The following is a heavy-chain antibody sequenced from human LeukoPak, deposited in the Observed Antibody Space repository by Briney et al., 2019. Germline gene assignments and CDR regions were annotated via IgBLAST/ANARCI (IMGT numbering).Heavy chain of an antibody. V-gene: IGHV1-69*04. D-gene: IGHD2-15*01. J-gene: IGHJ4*02. CDR3: ALGYCSGGSCYGRDY. CDR1: GGTFSSYA. CDR2: IIPILGIA. Sequence: SVKVSCKASGGTFSSYAISWVRQAPGQGLEWMGRIIPILGIANYAQKFQGRVTITADKSTSTAYMELSSLRSEGTAVYYCALGYCSGGSCYGRDYWGQGTLVTVSS.